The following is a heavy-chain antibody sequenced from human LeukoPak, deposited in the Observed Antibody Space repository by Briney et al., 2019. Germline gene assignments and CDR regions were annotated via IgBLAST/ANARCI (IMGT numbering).Heavy chain of an antibody. CDR1: GYTFTSYY. J-gene: IGHJ4*02. Sequence: GASVKVSCKASGYTFTSYYMHWVRQAPGQGLEWMGIINPSGGSTNYAQKFQGRVTMTRDTSTSTVYMELSSLRSEDTAVYYCARALSVAGQVDYWGQGTLVTVSS. CDR2: INPSGGST. V-gene: IGHV1-46*01. CDR3: ARALSVAGQVDY. D-gene: IGHD6-19*01.